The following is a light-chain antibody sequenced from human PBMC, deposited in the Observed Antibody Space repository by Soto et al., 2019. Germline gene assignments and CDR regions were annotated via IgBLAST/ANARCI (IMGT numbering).Light chain of an antibody. CDR1: QDISTY. CDR3: QQLRTYPDT. V-gene: IGKV1-9*01. Sequence: DIHLTQSPSFLSASVGDRVTVTCRASQDISTYLAWFQQKPGKAPQLLVYPASTLQGGVPSRFSGRGSGTEFSLTSSSLQPEDFATYYCQQLRTYPDTFGQGTKLDIK. J-gene: IGKJ2*01. CDR2: PAS.